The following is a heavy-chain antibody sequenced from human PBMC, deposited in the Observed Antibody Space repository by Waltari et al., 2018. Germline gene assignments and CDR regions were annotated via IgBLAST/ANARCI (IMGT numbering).Heavy chain of an antibody. CDR3: VRLAQRTYRSPVPGRHYYYGMDV. V-gene: IGHV3-74*03. D-gene: IGHD3-10*01. CDR2: IVNDESSL. CDR1: GFRFSNYW. Sequence: EEQLLESGGGLVQPGDSLRLSCAASGFRFSNYWMNWVRQAPGKGLVWVALIVNDESSLTYADSGKGRFTISRDNAKNTLYLQMKRLRAEDTAVYYCVRLAQRTYRSPVPGRHYYYGMDVWGQGTTVTVSS. J-gene: IGHJ6*02.